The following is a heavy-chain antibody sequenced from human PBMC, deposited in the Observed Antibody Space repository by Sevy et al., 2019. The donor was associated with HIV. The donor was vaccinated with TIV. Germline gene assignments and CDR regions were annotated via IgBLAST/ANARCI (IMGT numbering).Heavy chain of an antibody. CDR1: GFTFSNYW. CDR3: ARDCSSASCLWGMDV. Sequence: GGSLRLSCAGSGFTFSNYWMSWVRQAPWKGLEWVANIKRDGSEKYYVASVKGRFTISRDNAKTSLYLQMNSLRVEDTAVYYCARDCSSASCLWGMDVWGQGTMVTVSS. J-gene: IGHJ6*02. CDR2: IKRDGSEK. V-gene: IGHV3-7*03. D-gene: IGHD2-2*01.